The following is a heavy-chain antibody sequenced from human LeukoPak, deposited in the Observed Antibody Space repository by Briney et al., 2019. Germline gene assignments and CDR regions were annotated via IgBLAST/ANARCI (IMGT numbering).Heavy chain of an antibody. D-gene: IGHD3-10*01. V-gene: IGHV3-7*01. CDR3: ARDPALLWFGERDYYFDY. J-gene: IGHJ4*02. CDR2: IKQDGSEK. Sequence: PGGSLRLSCAASGFTFSSYWMSWVRQAPGKGLEWVANIKQDGSEKYYVDSVKGRFTISRDNVKNSLYLQMNSLRAEDTAVYYCARDPALLWFGERDYYFDYWGQGTLVTVSS. CDR1: GFTFSSYW.